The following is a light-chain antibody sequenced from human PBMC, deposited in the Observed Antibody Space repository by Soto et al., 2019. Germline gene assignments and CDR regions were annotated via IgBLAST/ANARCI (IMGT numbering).Light chain of an antibody. J-gene: IGKJ4*01. CDR3: QQYNSHPFT. CDR2: DAS. Sequence: DIEMTQSPSTLSASVGDRVTIACRASQNIITWLAWYQQKPGKAPQLLIYDASTLEGGVPSRFSGSGSGTEFTLSISSLQPDDFATYHCQQYNSHPFTFGGGTKVEIK. CDR1: QNIITW. V-gene: IGKV1-5*01.